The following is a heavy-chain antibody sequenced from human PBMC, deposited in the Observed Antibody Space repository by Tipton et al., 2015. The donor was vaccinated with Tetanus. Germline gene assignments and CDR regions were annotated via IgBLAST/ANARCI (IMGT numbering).Heavy chain of an antibody. CDR2: ISHNGST. CDR1: GDSISSGDFY. J-gene: IGHJ5*02. Sequence: TLSLTCTVSGDSISSGDFYWSWIRQHPGKGLEWIGEISHNGSTNYNPSLKSRVTISVDKSKNQFSLRLGSVTAADTAVYYCARDPGIASAGLWFDPWGQGTLVTVSS. V-gene: IGHV4-31*03. CDR3: ARDPGIASAGLWFDP. D-gene: IGHD6-13*01.